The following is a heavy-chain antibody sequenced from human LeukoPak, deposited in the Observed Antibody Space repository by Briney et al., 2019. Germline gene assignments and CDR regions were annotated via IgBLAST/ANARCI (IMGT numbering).Heavy chain of an antibody. CDR3: ASEGGSYSSSSSY. J-gene: IGHJ4*02. CDR2: IYHSGST. CDR1: GGSISSGSYY. Sequence: PSETLSLTCTVSGGSISSGSYYWSWIRQPAGKGLEWIGSIYHSGSTYYNPSLKSRVTISVDTSKNQFSLKLSSVTAADTAVYYCASEGGSYSSSSSYWGQGTLVTVSS. D-gene: IGHD6-6*01. V-gene: IGHV4-39*07.